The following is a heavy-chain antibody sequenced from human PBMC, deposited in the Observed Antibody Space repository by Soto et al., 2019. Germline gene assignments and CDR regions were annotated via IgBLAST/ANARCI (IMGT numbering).Heavy chain of an antibody. V-gene: IGHV4-4*02. CDR2: ISHSGST. CDR3: AALHFWSGPWTHTRLAY. CDR1: GDSINSSHW. D-gene: IGHD3-3*02. Sequence: QVQLQESGPGLVKPSGTLSLTCGVSGDSINSSHWWNWVRQPPGKGLEWSGQISHSGSTNYNPSLTRRVTISVDKSKNHFSLKLTSVTAADTAVYYCAALHFWSGPWTHTRLAYWGQGTLVTVSS. J-gene: IGHJ4*02.